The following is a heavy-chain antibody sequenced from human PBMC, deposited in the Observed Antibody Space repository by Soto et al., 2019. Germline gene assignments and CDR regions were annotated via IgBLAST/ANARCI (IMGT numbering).Heavy chain of an antibody. CDR3: AHRVLRTVFGLVTTTAISFDF. Sequence: QITLNESGPTVVRPTETLTLTCRFSGFSLTTSGVGVGWIRQSPGKAPEWLALIYWDDDKRDSASLKSRLTITKDTSKNQVVLTVSDLDPTDTATYYCAHRVLRTVFGLVTTTAISFDFWGQGTPVAVSS. V-gene: IGHV2-5*02. D-gene: IGHD3-3*01. CDR2: IYWDDDK. J-gene: IGHJ4*02. CDR1: GFSLTTSGVG.